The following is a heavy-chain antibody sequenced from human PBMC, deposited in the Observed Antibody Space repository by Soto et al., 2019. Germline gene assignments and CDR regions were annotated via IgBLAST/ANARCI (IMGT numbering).Heavy chain of an antibody. CDR3: ARETTYYYGSGSFNWFDP. J-gene: IGHJ5*02. Sequence: SETLSLTCAVYGGSFSGYYWSWIRQPPGKGLEWIGEINHSGSTNYNPSLKSRVTISVDTSKNQFSLKLSSVTAADTAVYYCARETTYYYGSGSFNWFDPWGQGTLVTVSS. V-gene: IGHV4-34*01. CDR1: GGSFSGYY. CDR2: INHSGST. D-gene: IGHD3-10*01.